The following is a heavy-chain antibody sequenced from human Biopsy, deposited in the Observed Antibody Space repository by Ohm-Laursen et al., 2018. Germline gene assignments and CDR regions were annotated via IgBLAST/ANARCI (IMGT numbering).Heavy chain of an antibody. Sequence: SVKVSCKASGYTFTGYHVHWVRQAPGQGLEWMGWINAKTGDTNYAQKFQGRVTMTRDTSISTAYVDLSSLRSDDMAVYYCTRGGYYYDSLAYYYWFDPWGQGTLVTVSS. J-gene: IGHJ5*02. CDR3: TRGGYYYDSLAYYYWFDP. CDR2: INAKTGDT. D-gene: IGHD3-22*01. V-gene: IGHV1-2*02. CDR1: GYTFTGYH.